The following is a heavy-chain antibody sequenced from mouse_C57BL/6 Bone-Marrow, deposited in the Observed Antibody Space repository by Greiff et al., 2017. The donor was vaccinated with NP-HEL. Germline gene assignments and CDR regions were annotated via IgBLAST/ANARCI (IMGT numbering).Heavy chain of an antibody. D-gene: IGHD1-1*01. CDR3: ARPPYYYGSDY. CDR1: GYTFTSYW. Sequence: QVQLQQSGAELVKPGASVKLSCKASGYTFTSYWMQWVKQRPGQGLEWIGEIDPSASYTNYNQKFKGKATLTVDTSSSTAYMQLSSLTSEDSAVYYCARPPYYYGSDYWGQGTTLTVSS. V-gene: IGHV1-50*01. CDR2: IDPSASYT. J-gene: IGHJ2*01.